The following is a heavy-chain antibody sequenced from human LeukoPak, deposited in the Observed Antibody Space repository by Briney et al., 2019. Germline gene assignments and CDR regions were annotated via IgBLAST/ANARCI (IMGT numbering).Heavy chain of an antibody. J-gene: IGHJ4*02. Sequence: GRSLRLSCAASGFTFSSYSMNWVRQAPGKGLEWVSSISSSSSYIYYADSVKGRFTISRDNAKNSLYLQMNSLRAEDTAVYYCARGGRNSGYDYDYWGQGTLVTVSS. CDR3: ARGGRNSGYDYDY. V-gene: IGHV3-21*01. CDR1: GFTFSSYS. CDR2: ISSSSSYI. D-gene: IGHD5-12*01.